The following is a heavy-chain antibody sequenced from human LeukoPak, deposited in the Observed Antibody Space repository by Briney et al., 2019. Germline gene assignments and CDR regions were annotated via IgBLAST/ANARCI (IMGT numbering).Heavy chain of an antibody. J-gene: IGHJ3*02. V-gene: IGHV4-30-4*01. D-gene: IGHD3-10*01. CDR1: GGSINSGDYY. CDR3: ARGITRRRTFDI. Sequence: PSETLSLTCTVSGGSINSGDYYWNWIRQPPGKGLEWIGYIYYSGSTYFNPSLKSRVTISVDTSKNQFSLKPSSVTAADTAVYYCARGITRRRTFDIWGQGTMVTVSS. CDR2: IYYSGST.